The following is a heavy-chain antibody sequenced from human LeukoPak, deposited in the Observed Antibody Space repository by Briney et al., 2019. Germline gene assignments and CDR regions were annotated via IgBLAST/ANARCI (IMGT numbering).Heavy chain of an antibody. J-gene: IGHJ4*02. V-gene: IGHV3-23*01. CDR1: GFTFSSYG. D-gene: IGHD3-22*01. CDR2: ITNSGDST. Sequence: GRSLRLSCAASGFTFSSYGMHWVRQAPGKGLEWVSTITNSGDSTYYTDSVKGRFTISRDDSRNTLYLQMNSLRAEDTAVYYCAKDRGYYDTSGYLIWGQGTLVTVSS. CDR3: AKDRGYYDTSGYLI.